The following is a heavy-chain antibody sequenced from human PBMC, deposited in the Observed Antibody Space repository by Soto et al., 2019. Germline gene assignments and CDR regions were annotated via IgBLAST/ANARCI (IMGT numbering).Heavy chain of an antibody. CDR1: GFTFRDYD. D-gene: IGHD6-19*01. CDR3: ARMGPRAVRPSY. V-gene: IGHV3-11*04. Sequence: QVQLVESGGGLVKPGGSLRLSCAASGFTFRDYDMSWIRQAPGKGLEWVSFVSSSGTTIYYADSVKGRFTISRDNARNSLYQRINSQRAEATTVLYCARMGPRAVRPSYWCQVTLLTVSS. J-gene: IGHJ4*02. CDR2: VSSSGTTI.